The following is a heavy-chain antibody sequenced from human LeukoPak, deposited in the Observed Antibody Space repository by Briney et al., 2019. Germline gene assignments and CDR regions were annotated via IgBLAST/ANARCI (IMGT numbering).Heavy chain of an antibody. CDR3: ATNIPTPTTSPPLGY. CDR2: VDYSGRT. V-gene: IGHV4-59*08. J-gene: IGHJ4*02. CDR1: GVSTNTYYY. Sequence: SETLSLTCTVSGVSTNTYYYWSWIRQPPGKGLEWIGYVDYSGRTKYSPSHKSRVTISVDTSKYQFSLELSSVTAADTAVYYCATNIPTPTTSPPLGYWGQGTLVTVSS. D-gene: IGHD1-26*01.